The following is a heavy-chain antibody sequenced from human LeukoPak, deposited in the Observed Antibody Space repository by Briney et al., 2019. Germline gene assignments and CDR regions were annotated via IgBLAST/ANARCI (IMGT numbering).Heavy chain of an antibody. D-gene: IGHD4-11*01. Sequence: PGGSLRLSCAASGFTFSSYSMNWVRQAPGKGLEWVSSISSSSSYIYYAVSVKGRFTISRDNAKNSLYLQMNSQRAEDTAVYYCAREAPRLPSDAFDIWGQGTMVTVSS. J-gene: IGHJ3*02. V-gene: IGHV3-21*01. CDR2: ISSSSSYI. CDR1: GFTFSSYS. CDR3: AREAPRLPSDAFDI.